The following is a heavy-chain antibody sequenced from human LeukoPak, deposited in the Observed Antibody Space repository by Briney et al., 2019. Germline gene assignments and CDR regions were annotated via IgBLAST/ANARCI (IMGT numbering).Heavy chain of an antibody. Sequence: SETLSLTCAVYGGSFSCYYWSWIRQPPGKGLEWIGEINHSGSTNYNPSLKSRVTISVDTSKNQFSLKLSSVTAADTAVYYCARLIAAPPPDPWGQGTLVTASS. CDR1: GGSFSCYY. CDR3: ARLIAAPPPDP. V-gene: IGHV4-34*01. D-gene: IGHD6-6*01. CDR2: INHSGST. J-gene: IGHJ5*02.